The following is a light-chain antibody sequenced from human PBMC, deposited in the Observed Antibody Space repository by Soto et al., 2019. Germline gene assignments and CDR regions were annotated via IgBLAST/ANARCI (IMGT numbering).Light chain of an antibody. CDR1: QTINTW. V-gene: IGKV1-5*03. CDR3: QQYDSYSWT. Sequence: EIQMTQSPSTLSASVGDRVTITCRASQTINTWLAWYQQKPGKAPNRLIYRASTLESGVPSRFSGSGSGTEFTLTISSLQPDDFATYYCQQYDSYSWTFGQGTKADI. CDR2: RAS. J-gene: IGKJ1*01.